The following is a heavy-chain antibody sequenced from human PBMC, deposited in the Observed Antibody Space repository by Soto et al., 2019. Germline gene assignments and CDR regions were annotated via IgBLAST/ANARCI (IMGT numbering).Heavy chain of an antibody. D-gene: IGHD2-15*01. CDR2: IYYSEDT. J-gene: IGHJ5*02. CDR1: SGSVSSYH. V-gene: IGHV4-59*02. Sequence: PTETLSLTCTVSSGSVSSYHWNWIRQPPGKGLECIGSIYYSEDTNYNPSLKSRVTISVDTSKNQFSLKLSSVTAADTAVYYCARMVAANWLDPLGQGTLVTVSS. CDR3: ARMVAANWLDP.